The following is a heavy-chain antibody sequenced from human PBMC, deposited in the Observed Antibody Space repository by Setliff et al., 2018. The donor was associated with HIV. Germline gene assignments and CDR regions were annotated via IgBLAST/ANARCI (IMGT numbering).Heavy chain of an antibody. J-gene: IGHJ5*02. CDR3: ARSPRLRGGHNWFDP. D-gene: IGHD4-17*01. V-gene: IGHV4-38-2*01. CDR1: GYPISSGFY. CDR2: MHQSGST. Sequence: PSETLSLTCSVSGYPISSGFYWGWVRQSPGEGLQWIGSMHQSGSTYYSPSLKSRVTISVDRSKNQLSLKLTSVTAADTAVYYCARSPRLRGGHNWFDPWGQGTLVTVSS.